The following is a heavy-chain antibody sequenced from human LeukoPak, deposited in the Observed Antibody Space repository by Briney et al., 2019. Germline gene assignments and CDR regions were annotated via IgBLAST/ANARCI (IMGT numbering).Heavy chain of an antibody. Sequence: PGGSLRLSCAASGFTFSTFAMSWVRQAPGKGLEWVSAISGSGGSTYYADSVKGRFTISRDNSKNTLYLQMNSLRAEDTAVYYCAKVHRYNWNYVITTYFDYWGQGTLVTVSS. D-gene: IGHD1-7*01. J-gene: IGHJ4*02. V-gene: IGHV3-23*01. CDR3: AKVHRYNWNYVITTYFDY. CDR1: GFTFSTFA. CDR2: ISGSGGST.